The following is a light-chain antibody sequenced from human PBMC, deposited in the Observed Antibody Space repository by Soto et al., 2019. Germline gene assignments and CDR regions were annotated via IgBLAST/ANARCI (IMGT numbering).Light chain of an antibody. V-gene: IGKV3-20*01. Sequence: EIVLTQSPGTLSLSPGERATLSCRASQSVSSSYLAWYQQKPGQAPRLLIYGASSRATGIPDRFSGSGSGTDSTLTISRLEPEDFAVYYCQQFGTSSLVTFGPGTKVDIK. CDR3: QQFGTSSLVT. J-gene: IGKJ3*01. CDR1: QSVSSSY. CDR2: GAS.